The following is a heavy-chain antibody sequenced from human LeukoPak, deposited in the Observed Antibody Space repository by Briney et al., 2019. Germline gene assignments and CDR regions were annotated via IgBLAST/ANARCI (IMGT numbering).Heavy chain of an antibody. CDR2: INLYSGGT. V-gene: IGHV1-2*02. CDR3: ARVTGMEDQLLYDALDI. D-gene: IGHD1-26*01. Sequence: ASVKVSCKASGYTFTGYDIHWVRQAPGQGLEWMGNINLYSGGTNYALKFQGRVTMTRDTSISTGYMELSRLRSDDTAVYYCARVTGMEDQLLYDALDIWGQGTMVTVSS. J-gene: IGHJ3*02. CDR1: GYTFTGYD.